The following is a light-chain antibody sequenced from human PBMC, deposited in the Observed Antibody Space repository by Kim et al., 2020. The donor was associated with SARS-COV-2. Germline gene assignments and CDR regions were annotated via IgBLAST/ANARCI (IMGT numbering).Light chain of an antibody. CDR2: RDS. V-gene: IGLV3-1*01. CDR3: QAWGSSTAV. Sequence: SYELTQPPSVSVSPGQTATITCSGDKLGDKYVCWYQQKPGQSPVLVIYRDSKRPSGIPDRFSGSNSGNTATLTISGTQTMDEADYSCQAWGSSTAVFGGGTQLTVL. J-gene: IGLJ3*02. CDR1: KLGDKY.